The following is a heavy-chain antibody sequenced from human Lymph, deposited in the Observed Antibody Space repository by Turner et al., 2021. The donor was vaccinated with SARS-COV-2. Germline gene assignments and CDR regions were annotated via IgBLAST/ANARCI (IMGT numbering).Heavy chain of an antibody. Sequence: VQLVESGGGLVQPGGCLRLSCAASGITVSRNYMSWVRRAPGKGLEWVSVIYSGGSSYYADSVKGRFTISRHNSKNTRYLQMNSLRAEDTAVYYCARDLDTAGGMDVWGQGTTVTVS. J-gene: IGHJ6*02. CDR3: ARDLDTAGGMDV. CDR2: IYSGGSS. V-gene: IGHV3-53*04. D-gene: IGHD5-18*01. CDR1: GITVSRNY.